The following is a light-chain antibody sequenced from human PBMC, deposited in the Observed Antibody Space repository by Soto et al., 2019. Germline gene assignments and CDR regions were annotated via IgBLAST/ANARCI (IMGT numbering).Light chain of an antibody. CDR2: GAS. V-gene: IGKV3-15*01. CDR3: QQYHNWPPQYT. CDR1: QTVASN. Sequence: EIVMTQSPATLSVSPGERATLSCRASQTVASNVAWYQQKPGQAPRLLIHGASTRATGVSARFSGTGSGTEFTLTISSLRSEDFAVYYGQQYHNWPPQYTFGQGTRLQIK. J-gene: IGKJ2*01.